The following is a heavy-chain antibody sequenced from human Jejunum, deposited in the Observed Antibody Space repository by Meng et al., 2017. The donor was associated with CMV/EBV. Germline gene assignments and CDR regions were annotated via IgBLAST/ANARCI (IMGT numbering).Heavy chain of an antibody. J-gene: IGHJ4*02. D-gene: IGHD3-3*01. CDR1: GFTFSSYA. CDR2: ISGSGGRT. V-gene: IGHV3-23*01. CDR3: AKREASTVFGVAFDY. Sequence: GFTFSSYAMGWVRQAPGKGPEWVSVISGSGGRTDYAGFVKGRFTISRDDSKNTLYMEMNSLRAEDTAVYYCAKREASTVFGVAFDYWGQGTLVTVSS.